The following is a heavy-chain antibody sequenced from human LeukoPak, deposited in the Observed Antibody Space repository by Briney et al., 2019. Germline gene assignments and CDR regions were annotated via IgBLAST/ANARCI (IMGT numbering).Heavy chain of an antibody. CDR1: GFTFSSYA. V-gene: IGHV3-23*01. CDR3: AKATGSYPSNPFDY. D-gene: IGHD1-26*01. CDR2: ISGSGDGT. Sequence: GGSLRLSCAASGFTFSSYAMSWVRQAPGKGLEWVSGISGSGDGTYFADSVKGRFTISRDNSKNTLYLQMSSLRADDTAVYYCAKATGSYPSNPFDYWGQGTLVTVSS. J-gene: IGHJ4*02.